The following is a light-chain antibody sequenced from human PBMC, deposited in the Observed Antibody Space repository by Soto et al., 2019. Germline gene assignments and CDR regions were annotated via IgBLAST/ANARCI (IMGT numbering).Light chain of an antibody. J-gene: IGKJ5*01. V-gene: IGKV1-9*01. CDR2: GAS. CDR3: QPLVSYST. CDR1: QGISSY. Sequence: DIQLTQSPSFLSASVGDRVTITCRASQGISSYLGWYQQKPGKAPQLLIYGASTLQSGVPSRFSGSGSGTEFTLTISCLQPEDFATYYCQPLVSYSTFGQGTRLEIK.